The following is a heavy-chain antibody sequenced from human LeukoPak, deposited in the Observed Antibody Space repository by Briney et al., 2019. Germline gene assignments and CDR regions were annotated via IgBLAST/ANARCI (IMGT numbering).Heavy chain of an antibody. CDR3: ARGGVTGTVDAFDI. CDR1: GGSISSYY. V-gene: IGHV4-59*01. CDR2: TYYSGST. D-gene: IGHD1-7*01. J-gene: IGHJ3*02. Sequence: SETLSLTCTVSGGSISSYYWSWIRQPPGKGLEWIGYTYYSGSTNYNPSLKSRVTISVDTSKNQFSLKLSSVTAADTAVYYCARGGVTGTVDAFDIWGQGTMVTVSS.